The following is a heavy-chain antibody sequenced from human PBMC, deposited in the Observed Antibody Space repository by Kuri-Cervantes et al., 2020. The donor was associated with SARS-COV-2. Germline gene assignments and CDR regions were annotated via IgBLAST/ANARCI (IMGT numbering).Heavy chain of an antibody. Sequence: ASVKVSCKASGYTFTGYYMHWVRQAPGQGLEWMGWINPNSGGTNYAQKFQGWVTMTRDTSISTAHMELSRLRSDDTAVYYCARELVVVPAAEQNWYYYYGMDVWGQGTTVTVSS. CDR2: INPNSGGT. D-gene: IGHD2-2*01. CDR1: GYTFTGYY. CDR3: ARELVVVPAAEQNWYYYYGMDV. J-gene: IGHJ6*02. V-gene: IGHV1-2*04.